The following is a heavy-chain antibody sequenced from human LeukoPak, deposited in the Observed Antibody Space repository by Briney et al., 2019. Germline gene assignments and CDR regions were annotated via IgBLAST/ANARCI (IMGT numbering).Heavy chain of an antibody. J-gene: IGHJ4*02. Sequence: ASVKVSCKASGYTFTGHYLHWVRQAPGQGLEWMGWINPNSGDTDYAQNFQGRVTMTRDTSISTAYLDLSRLRSDDTAVYYCARDMDTGPDLFDYWGQGTLVTVSS. D-gene: IGHD5-18*01. V-gene: IGHV1-2*02. CDR1: GYTFTGHY. CDR3: ARDMDTGPDLFDY. CDR2: INPNSGDT.